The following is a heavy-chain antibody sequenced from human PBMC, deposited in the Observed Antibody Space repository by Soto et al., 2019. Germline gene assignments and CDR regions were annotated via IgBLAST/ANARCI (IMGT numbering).Heavy chain of an antibody. CDR3: AGDLFSTGFAP. Sequence: SVKVSCKASGGTFSSTYAISWLRQAPGQGLEWMGGAIPIFGMPDYSQKFQGRVTITADESTSTAYMEMSNLRSEDTAVYYCAGDLFSTGFAPWGQGTLVTVSS. J-gene: IGHJ5*02. V-gene: IGHV1-69*13. CDR1: GGTFSSTYA. CDR2: AIPIFGMP.